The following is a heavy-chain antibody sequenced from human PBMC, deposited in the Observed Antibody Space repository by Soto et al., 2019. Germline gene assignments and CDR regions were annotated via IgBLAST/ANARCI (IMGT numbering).Heavy chain of an antibody. CDR3: AALRQDDGSGSYWRYYYGMDV. D-gene: IGHD3-10*01. Sequence: AGSLGLSCAGSGFTFSSYAMHWVRQAPGKGLERVAVISYDGSNKYYADSVKGRFTISRDNSKNTLYLQMNSLRAEDTAVYYCAALRQDDGSGSYWRYYYGMDVWGQGTTVTVSS. V-gene: IGHV3-30-3*01. CDR2: ISYDGSNK. CDR1: GFTFSSYA. J-gene: IGHJ6*02.